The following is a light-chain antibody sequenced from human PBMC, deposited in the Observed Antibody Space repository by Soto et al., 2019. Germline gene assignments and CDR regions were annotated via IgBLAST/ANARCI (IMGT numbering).Light chain of an antibody. CDR3: QQYKQRPPWT. J-gene: IGKJ1*01. CDR2: DAS. V-gene: IGKV3-15*01. Sequence: DIVMTQSPATLSVSPGESAALSCRASQSVSSDLAWYPQKPGQAPRLLIFDASSRATGVPARFSGSGSGTEFTLTISSLQSEDFAVYYCQQYKQRPPWTFGQGTKVEIK. CDR1: QSVSSD.